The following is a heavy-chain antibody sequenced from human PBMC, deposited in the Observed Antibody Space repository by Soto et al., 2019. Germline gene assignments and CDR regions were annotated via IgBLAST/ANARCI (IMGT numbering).Heavy chain of an antibody. J-gene: IGHJ4*02. CDR3: ARDWSRYFDSSGLMWFY. Sequence: RASVKVSCKASGYTFNYYGISWVRQAPGQGLEWVGWISAHNGDTKYAQNLQGRLTLTTDTSTSTAYMELTSLTSDDTAVYYCARDWSRYFDSSGLMWFYWGQGTLVTV. D-gene: IGHD3-22*01. V-gene: IGHV1-18*04. CDR1: GYTFNYYG. CDR2: ISAHNGDT.